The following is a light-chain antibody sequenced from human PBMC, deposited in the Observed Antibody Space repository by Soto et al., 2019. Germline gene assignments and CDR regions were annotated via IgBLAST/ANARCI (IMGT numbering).Light chain of an antibody. J-gene: IGLJ1*01. CDR2: TNT. Sequence: QSVLTQPPSASGTPGQRVTISCSGSSSNIGSNAVSWYQQLPGTAPKLLIETNTQRPSGVPDRISGSKSGTSASLAISGLQSEDEADYYCAAWDDSLIGYVFGTGTKLTVL. CDR3: AAWDDSLIGYV. CDR1: SSNIGSNA. V-gene: IGLV1-44*01.